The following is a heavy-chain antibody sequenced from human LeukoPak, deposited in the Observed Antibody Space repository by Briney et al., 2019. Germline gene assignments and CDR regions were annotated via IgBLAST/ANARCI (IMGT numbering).Heavy chain of an antibody. V-gene: IGHV1-2*02. CDR3: ARDRAVYGSNAFDI. D-gene: IGHD2-8*01. Sequence: SVKVSRTASGYTFTGYYMHWVRQAPAQGLEWMAWINPNSGGTNNAQKFQGRVTMTRDTSISTAYMELSRLRSDDTAVYYCARDRAVYGSNAFDIWGQGTMVTVSS. J-gene: IGHJ3*02. CDR1: GYTFTGYY. CDR2: INPNSGGT.